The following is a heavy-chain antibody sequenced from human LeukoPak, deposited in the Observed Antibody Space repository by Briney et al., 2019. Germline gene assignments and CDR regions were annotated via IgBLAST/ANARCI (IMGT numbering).Heavy chain of an antibody. CDR3: AGNYYDSSGDIWVDY. Sequence: PSETLSLTCTVSGGSPSSYYRSWIRQPPRRGLERVGYICYSGSANYNRSLKSRVTISVDTSKNQFSLKLSSVTAADTAVYYCAGNYYDSSGDIWVDYWGQGTLVTVSS. CDR2: ICYSGSA. D-gene: IGHD3-22*01. CDR1: GGSPSSYY. J-gene: IGHJ4*02. V-gene: IGHV4-59*01.